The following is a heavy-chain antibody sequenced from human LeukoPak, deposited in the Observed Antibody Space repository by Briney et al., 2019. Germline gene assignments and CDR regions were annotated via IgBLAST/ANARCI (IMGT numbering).Heavy chain of an antibody. V-gene: IGHV3-48*02. CDR1: GFTFSRYS. CDR2: ISSSSSTV. CDR3: ARAQTYYDSGSYLY. D-gene: IGHD3-10*01. J-gene: IGHJ4*02. Sequence: PGGSLRLSCAASGFTFSRYSMNWVRQAPGKGLEWVSYISSSSSTVYYADSLKGRFTISRDNAKNSLYLQMNSLRDEDTAVYYCARAQTYYDSGSYLYWGQGTLVTVSS.